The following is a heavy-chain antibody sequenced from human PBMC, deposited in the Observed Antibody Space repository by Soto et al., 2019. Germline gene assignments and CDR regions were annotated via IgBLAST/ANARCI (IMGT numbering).Heavy chain of an antibody. CDR2: IYYSGST. D-gene: IGHD2-15*01. CDR3: ARGYCSGGSCVPWFDP. Sequence: SETLSLTCTVSGGSIRSYCWSWIRQPPGKGLEWIGYIYYSGSTNYNPSLKSRVTISVDTSKNQFSLKLSSVTAADTAVYYCARGYCSGGSCVPWFDPWRQGTLVTVSS. J-gene: IGHJ5*02. V-gene: IGHV4-59*01. CDR1: GGSIRSYC.